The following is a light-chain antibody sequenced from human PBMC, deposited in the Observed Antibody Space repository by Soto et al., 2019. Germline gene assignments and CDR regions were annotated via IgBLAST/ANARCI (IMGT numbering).Light chain of an antibody. CDR2: KAS. CDR3: QQHNSYSQT. Sequence: DIQITQSPSTLSASVGDRVTITCRASQSISNWLAWYQQKPGKAPKLLIYKASSLESGVPSRFSGSGSGTEFTLTISSLQPDDFATYYCQQHNSYSQTFGQGTKVEIK. J-gene: IGKJ1*01. V-gene: IGKV1-5*03. CDR1: QSISNW.